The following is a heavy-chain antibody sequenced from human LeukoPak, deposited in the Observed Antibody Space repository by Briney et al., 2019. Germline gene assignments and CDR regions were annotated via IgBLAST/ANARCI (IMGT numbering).Heavy chain of an antibody. V-gene: IGHV1-69*05. J-gene: IGHJ4*02. D-gene: IGHD6-13*01. CDR2: IIPIFGTA. CDR1: GGTFGSYA. CDR3: ARTYLAAAGTKQWLVPPSY. Sequence: ASVKVSCKASGGTFGSYAISWVRQAPGQGLEWMGRIIPIFGTANYAQKFQGRVTITTDESTSTAYMELSSLRSEDTAVYYCARTYLAAAGTKQWLVPPSYWGQGTLVTVSS.